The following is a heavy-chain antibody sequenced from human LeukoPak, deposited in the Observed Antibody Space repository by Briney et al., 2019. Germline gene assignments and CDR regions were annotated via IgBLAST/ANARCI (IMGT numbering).Heavy chain of an antibody. D-gene: IGHD6-19*01. CDR2: IIPIFGTA. CDR3: ARSSSGYHYYYYMDV. Sequence: ASVKVSCKASGGTFSSYAISWVRQAPGQGLEWMGGIIPIFGTANYAQKFQGRVTITADESTSTAYMELSSLRSEDTAVYYCARSSSGYHYYYYMDVWGKGTTVTVSS. J-gene: IGHJ6*03. V-gene: IGHV1-69*13. CDR1: GGTFSSYA.